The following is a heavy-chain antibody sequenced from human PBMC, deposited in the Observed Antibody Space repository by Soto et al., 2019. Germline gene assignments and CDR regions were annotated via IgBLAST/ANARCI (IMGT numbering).Heavy chain of an antibody. V-gene: IGHV1-69*01. D-gene: IGHD2-8*01. CDR2: IIPVFDKP. CDR3: AGTSWHYYYGMDL. CDR1: GVTFNSYA. Sequence: QVQLEQSGAEVKKSGSSVKISCKASGVTFNSYALSWVRQAPGQGLEWMGGIIPVFDKPTYAQKFQGRVTITADASTTTGYMELSRLRSEDTAVYYCAGTSWHYYYGMDLWGQGTTVTVSS. J-gene: IGHJ6*02.